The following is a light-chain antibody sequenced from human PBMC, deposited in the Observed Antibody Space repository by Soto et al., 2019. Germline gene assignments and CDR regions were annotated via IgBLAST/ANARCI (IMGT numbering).Light chain of an antibody. CDR2: DTS. CDR1: TGAVTSGHY. J-gene: IGLJ2*01. V-gene: IGLV7-46*01. Sequence: QAVVTQEPSLTVSPGGTVTLTCDSSTGAVTSGHYAYWFQQKPGQAPRILIYDTSNRHSWTPARFSGSLLGGKAALTLSGAQPEDEADYYCFLSYTGVGVFGGGTKLTVL. CDR3: FLSYTGVGV.